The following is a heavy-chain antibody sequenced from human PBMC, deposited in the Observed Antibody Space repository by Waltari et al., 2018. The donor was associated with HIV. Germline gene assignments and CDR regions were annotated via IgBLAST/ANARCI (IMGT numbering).Heavy chain of an antibody. D-gene: IGHD6-25*01. J-gene: IGHJ6*02. Sequence: QVQVQESGPGLVKPSETLSLTCAVSGDSISNYYGSWIRQPAGKGLEWSGRIKTSGNSNYNPSLKSRLTLSADTSKNQVSLRLSSVTAADTAVYYCARLGYQDMDVWGQGTTVTVSS. CDR1: GDSISNYY. V-gene: IGHV4-4*07. CDR2: IKTSGNS. CDR3: ARLGYQDMDV.